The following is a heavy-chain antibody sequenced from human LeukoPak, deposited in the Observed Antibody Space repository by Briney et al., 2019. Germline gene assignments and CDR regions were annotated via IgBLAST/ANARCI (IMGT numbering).Heavy chain of an antibody. CDR3: ARKRHDSSGYHFDY. Sequence: PSETLSLTCNVSGASINSNYWSWIRQPPGKELEWIGYIYYSGTTDYNPSLKSRVTISLDTSRTQFSLKLDSVTAADTAVYYCARKRHDSSGYHFDYWGQGTQVTVSS. D-gene: IGHD3-22*01. CDR2: IYYSGTT. V-gene: IGHV4-59*01. CDR1: GASINSNY. J-gene: IGHJ4*02.